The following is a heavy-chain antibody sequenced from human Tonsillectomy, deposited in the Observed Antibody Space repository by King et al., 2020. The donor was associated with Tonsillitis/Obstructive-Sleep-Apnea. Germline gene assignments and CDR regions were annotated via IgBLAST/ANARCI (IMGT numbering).Heavy chain of an antibody. V-gene: IGHV3-48*03. D-gene: IGHD5-24*01. CDR1: RFTFSRYE. J-gene: IGHJ6*02. Sequence: VQLVESGGGLVQPGGSLRLSCAASRFTFSRYEMNWVRQAPGKGLEWVSYISSNGGIIYYADSVKGRFTISRDNAKNSLHLHMNTLRADDTAVYYCARLRDGYILGRAMDVWGQGTTVIVAS. CDR2: ISSNGGII. CDR3: ARLRDGYILGRAMDV.